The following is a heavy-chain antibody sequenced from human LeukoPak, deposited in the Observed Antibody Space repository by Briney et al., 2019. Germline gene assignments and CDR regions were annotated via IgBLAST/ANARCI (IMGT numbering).Heavy chain of an antibody. CDR1: GFTFSSYW. J-gene: IGHJ4*02. D-gene: IGHD3-22*01. CDR2: INSDGSSA. V-gene: IGHV3-74*01. Sequence: GGSLRLSCAVSGFTFSSYWMHWVRQAPGKGLVWVSRINSDGSSASYADSVKGRFTISRDNAKNTLYLQMNSLRAEDTAVYYCARAYYYDSSVSCAGYWGQGTLVSVSS. CDR3: ARAYYYDSSVSCAGY.